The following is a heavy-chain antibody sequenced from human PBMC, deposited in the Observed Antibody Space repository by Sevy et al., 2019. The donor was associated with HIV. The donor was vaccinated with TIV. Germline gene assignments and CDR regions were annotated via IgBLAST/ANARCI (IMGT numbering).Heavy chain of an antibody. CDR1: GFIVSSNY. D-gene: IGHD4-17*01. CDR3: ARDLPPSATTVAHFDY. V-gene: IGHV3-21*06. J-gene: IGHJ4*02. Sequence: GGSLRLSCAVSGFIVSSNYMTWVRQAPGKGLEWVSYISNSGSDIHYSDSLRGRFTISRDNAKNSLFLQMNSLRAEDTAVYYCARDLPPSATTVAHFDYWGQGTLVTVSS. CDR2: ISNSGSDI.